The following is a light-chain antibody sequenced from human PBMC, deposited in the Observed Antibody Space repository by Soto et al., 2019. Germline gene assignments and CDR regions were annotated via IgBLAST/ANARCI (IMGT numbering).Light chain of an antibody. CDR1: QSLYTN. J-gene: IGKJ1*01. V-gene: IGKV3-15*01. Sequence: EIVLTQSPATQSVSPGERATFSCRASQSLYTNLAWYQQRPGQAPRVLIYGASTRATGIPARFTGFGSGTDFTLTISSLQPDDFATYYCQHYNSYSEAFGQGTKVDIK. CDR2: GAS. CDR3: QHYNSYSEA.